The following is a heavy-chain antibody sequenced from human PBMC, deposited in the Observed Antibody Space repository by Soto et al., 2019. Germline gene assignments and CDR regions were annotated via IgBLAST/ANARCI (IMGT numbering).Heavy chain of an antibody. Sequence: PSETLSLTCTVSDDSSSNYKWSWIRQPPGRRLEWIGCIDSNGGTSYNPSLQSRVTISIDTSTKQFFLKLSSVTAADTAVYYCVRQGFGRLHGLVDVWGQGTTVTVSS. CDR1: DDSSSNYK. CDR2: IDSNGGT. D-gene: IGHD3-10*01. CDR3: VRQGFGRLHGLVDV. V-gene: IGHV4-59*08. J-gene: IGHJ6*02.